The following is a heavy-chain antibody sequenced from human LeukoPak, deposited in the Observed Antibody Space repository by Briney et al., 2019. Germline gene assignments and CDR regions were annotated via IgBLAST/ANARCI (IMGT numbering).Heavy chain of an antibody. CDR1: GFTFSSYS. Sequence: KPGGSLRLSCAASGFTFSSYSMNWVRQAPGKGLEWVSSISSSSSYIYYADSVKGRFTISRDNAKNSLYLQMNSLRAEDTAVYYCAREILEDIVVVPAATTYYYYYYMDVWGKGTTVTVSS. V-gene: IGHV3-21*01. CDR2: ISSSSSYI. J-gene: IGHJ6*03. CDR3: AREILEDIVVVPAATTYYYYYYMDV. D-gene: IGHD2-2*01.